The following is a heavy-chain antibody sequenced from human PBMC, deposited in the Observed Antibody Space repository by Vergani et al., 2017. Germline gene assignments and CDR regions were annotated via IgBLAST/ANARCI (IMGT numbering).Heavy chain of an antibody. CDR2: IQFDGSNQ. V-gene: IGHV3-30*02. Sequence: QVQLVESGGGVVQRGGSLRLSCATSGFTLSNYDMQWIRQGPGKGLEFVAVIQFDGSNQYYADSVKGRFTLSRDFSKNTLYLQMNSLRTDDTATYYCAKHFRGWGIVYWGQGTQVIVSS. CDR1: GFTLSNYD. J-gene: IGHJ4*02. CDR3: AKHFRGWGIVY. D-gene: IGHD3-16*01.